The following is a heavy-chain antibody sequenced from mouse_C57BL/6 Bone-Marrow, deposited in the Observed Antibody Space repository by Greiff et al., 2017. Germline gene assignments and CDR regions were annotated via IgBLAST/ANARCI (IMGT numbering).Heavy chain of an antibody. D-gene: IGHD1-1*01. Sequence: VQLQQSGAELVKPGASVKLSCTASGFNIKDYYIHWVKQRTEQGLEWIGRIDPEDGETKYAPKFQAKATITADTSSNTAYLQLSSLTSADAAVYYCTRSRIDCGTNYWGQGTTLTVSA. CDR1: GFNIKDYY. J-gene: IGHJ2*01. CDR2: IDPEDGET. CDR3: TRSRIDCGTNY. V-gene: IGHV14-2*01.